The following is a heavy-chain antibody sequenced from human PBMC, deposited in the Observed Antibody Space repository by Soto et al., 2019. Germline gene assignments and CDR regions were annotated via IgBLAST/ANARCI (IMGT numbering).Heavy chain of an antibody. Sequence: QVQLVQSGAEVNKPGASVKVSCTASGYTFTSYGISWVRQAPGQGLEWMGWISAYNGNTNYAQKLQGRGTMTTDTSTSTAYMELRSLRSDDTAVYYCAGDGRFYGRAATSFDYWGQGTLVTVSS. J-gene: IGHJ4*02. D-gene: IGHD4-17*01. CDR2: ISAYNGNT. V-gene: IGHV1-18*01. CDR1: GYTFTSYG. CDR3: AGDGRFYGRAATSFDY.